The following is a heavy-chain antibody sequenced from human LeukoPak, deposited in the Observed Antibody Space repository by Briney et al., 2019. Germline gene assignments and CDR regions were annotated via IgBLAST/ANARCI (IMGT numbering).Heavy chain of an antibody. CDR1: GFTFSSFG. Sequence: PGRSLRLSCAASGFTFSSFGIHWVRQAPGKGLEWVAAISYDGSNKYFADSVKGRFTISRDNSKNTLYLQMTSLRAEDTALYYCAKDYGEKYYYFGMDVWGQGTTVTVSS. D-gene: IGHD4-17*01. V-gene: IGHV3-30*18. CDR3: AKDYGEKYYYFGMDV. J-gene: IGHJ6*02. CDR2: ISYDGSNK.